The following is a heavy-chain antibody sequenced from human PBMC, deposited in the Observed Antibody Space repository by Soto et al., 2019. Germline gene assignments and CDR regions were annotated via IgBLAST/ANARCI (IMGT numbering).Heavy chain of an antibody. Sequence: QAQLVQSGAEMKKPGASVKVSCKATGYTFSAYTMNWVRQAPGQSLEWTGWINAGSGNTKYSQNFPGKASITRDTSASTVYMELTGVTSEDTAVYYCARDTETLGPRANDALDIWGQGTMVTVSS. CDR2: INAGSGNT. J-gene: IGHJ3*02. CDR3: ARDTETLGPRANDALDI. V-gene: IGHV1-3*01. D-gene: IGHD3-16*01. CDR1: GYTFSAYT.